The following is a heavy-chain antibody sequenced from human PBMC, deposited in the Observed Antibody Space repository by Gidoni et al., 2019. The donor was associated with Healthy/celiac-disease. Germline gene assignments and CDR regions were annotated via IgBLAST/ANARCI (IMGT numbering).Heavy chain of an antibody. Sequence: CPASGFTFSSYGMHWVRQAPGKGLEWVAVISYDGSNKYYADSVKGRFTISRDNSKNALYLQMNSLRAEDTAVYYCAKDLGVGSWGQGTLVTVSS. CDR2: ISYDGSNK. CDR3: AKDLGVGS. J-gene: IGHJ5*02. CDR1: GFTFSSYG. V-gene: IGHV3-30*18. D-gene: IGHD2-15*01.